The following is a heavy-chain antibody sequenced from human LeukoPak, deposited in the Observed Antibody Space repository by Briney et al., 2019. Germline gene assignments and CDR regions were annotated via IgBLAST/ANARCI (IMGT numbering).Heavy chain of an antibody. CDR3: ARVSTMVRGVITNDY. CDR2: ISAYNGNT. D-gene: IGHD3-10*01. J-gene: IGHJ4*02. CDR1: GFTFTSYD. V-gene: IGHV1-18*01. Sequence: ASVKVSCKASGFTFTSYDINWVRQAPGQGLEWMGWISAYNGNTNYAQKLQGRVTMTTDTSTSTAYMELRSLRSDDTAVYYCARVSTMVRGVITNDYWGQGTLVTVSS.